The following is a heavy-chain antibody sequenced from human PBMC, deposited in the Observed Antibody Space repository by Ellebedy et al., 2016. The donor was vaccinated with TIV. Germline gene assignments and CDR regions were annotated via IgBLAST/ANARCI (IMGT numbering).Heavy chain of an antibody. Sequence: SETLSLXXSVSGDSVSVNYWSWIRQPPGKGLEWIGYASRQTGSTNYNDSLKTRAAISVDTSTNQFSMRLTSVTAADTAVYFCARYSPKRGRGKLGNAYYFDFWGQGILVSVSS. CDR2: ASRQTGST. CDR1: GDSVSVNY. V-gene: IGHV4-59*02. D-gene: IGHD1-26*01. CDR3: ARYSPKRGRGKLGNAYYFDF. J-gene: IGHJ4*02.